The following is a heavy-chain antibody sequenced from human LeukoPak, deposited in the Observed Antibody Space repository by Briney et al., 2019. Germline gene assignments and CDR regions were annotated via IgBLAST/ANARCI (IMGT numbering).Heavy chain of an antibody. D-gene: IGHD3-16*01. Sequence: GGSLRLSCAASGFTFSSYGMHWVRQAPGKGLEWVAVISYDGSNKYYADSVKGRFTISRDNSKNTLYLQMNSLRAEDTAVYYCAKRLRVGPRGCYYGMDVWGQGTTVTVSS. CDR1: GFTFSSYG. CDR3: AKRLRVGPRGCYYGMDV. CDR2: ISYDGSNK. V-gene: IGHV3-30*18. J-gene: IGHJ6*02.